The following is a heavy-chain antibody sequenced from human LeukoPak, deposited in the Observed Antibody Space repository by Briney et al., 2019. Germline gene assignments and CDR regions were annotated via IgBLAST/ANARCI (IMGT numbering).Heavy chain of an antibody. Sequence: ASVKVSCKASGYTFTSYAIHWVRQAPGQRLEWMGWISAGNGNTKYSQNLQGRVTFISNTSATTAFMELSSLRSEDAAVYYCARDSGSGSNDYWGQGTLVTVSS. D-gene: IGHD1-26*01. V-gene: IGHV1-3*01. J-gene: IGHJ4*02. CDR2: ISAGNGNT. CDR1: GYTFTSYA. CDR3: ARDSGSGSNDY.